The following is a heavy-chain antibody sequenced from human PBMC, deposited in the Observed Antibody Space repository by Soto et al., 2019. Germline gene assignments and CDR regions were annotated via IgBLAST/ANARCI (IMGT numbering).Heavy chain of an antibody. CDR1: GGSISSGGYS. J-gene: IGHJ4*02. CDR3: ARGGTTGYYFDY. CDR2: IYHSGST. Sequence: SETLSLTCAVSGGSISSGGYSWSWIRQPPGKGLEWIGYIYHSGSTYYNPSLKSRATISVDRSKNQFSLKLSSVTAADTAVYYCARGGTTGYYFDYWGQGTLVTVSS. V-gene: IGHV4-30-2*01. D-gene: IGHD4-4*01.